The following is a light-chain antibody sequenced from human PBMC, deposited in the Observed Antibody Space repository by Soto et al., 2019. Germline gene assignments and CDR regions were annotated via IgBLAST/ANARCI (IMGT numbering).Light chain of an antibody. CDR3: CSYAGGARVV. Sequence: QSALTQPASVSGSPGQSITISCTGTSSDIGRYNLVSWYQQHPGKAPKLIIYEDIERPSGVSDRFSGSKSGNTASLTISGLQDEDEADYYCCSYAGGARVVFGGGTKLTVL. V-gene: IGLV2-23*01. CDR1: SSDIGRYNL. J-gene: IGLJ2*01. CDR2: EDI.